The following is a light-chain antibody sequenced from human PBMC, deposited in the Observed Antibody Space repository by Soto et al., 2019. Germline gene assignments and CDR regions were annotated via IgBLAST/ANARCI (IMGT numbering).Light chain of an antibody. CDR1: QDISNY. J-gene: IGKJ5*01. V-gene: IGKV1-33*01. Sequence: DIQMTQSPSSLCASVGDRVTITCQASQDISNYLTWYQQKPGKAPKLLIYDASNLETGVPSRFSGSGSGTDFTLTISSLQPEDIATYYCQQYDNLPITFRQGTRLEIK. CDR2: DAS. CDR3: QQYDNLPIT.